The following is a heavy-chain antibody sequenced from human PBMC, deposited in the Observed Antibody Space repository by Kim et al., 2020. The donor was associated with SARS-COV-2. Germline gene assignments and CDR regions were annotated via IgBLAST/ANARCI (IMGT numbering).Heavy chain of an antibody. V-gene: IGHV3-23*01. Sequence: GGSLRLSCAASGFTFSSYAMSWVRQAPGKGLEWVSAISGSGGSTYYADSVKGRFTISRDNSKNTLYLQMNSLRAEDTAVYYCAKAVVTMIVVVQTPLDYWGQGTLVTVSS. D-gene: IGHD3-22*01. CDR1: GFTFSSYA. CDR2: ISGSGGST. CDR3: AKAVVTMIVVVQTPLDY. J-gene: IGHJ4*02.